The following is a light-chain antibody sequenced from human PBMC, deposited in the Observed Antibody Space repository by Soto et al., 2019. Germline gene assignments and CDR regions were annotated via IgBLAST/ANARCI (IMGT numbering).Light chain of an antibody. CDR2: LNSDGSH. CDR3: QTWGTGIQV. J-gene: IGLJ3*02. CDR1: SGHSSYA. V-gene: IGLV4-69*01. Sequence: QSVLTQSPSASASLGASVKLTCTLSSGHSSYAIAWHQQQPEKGPRYLMKLNSDGSHSKGDGIPDRFSGSSSGAERYLTISRLQSGDEADYYCQTWGTGIQVFGGGTKLTVL.